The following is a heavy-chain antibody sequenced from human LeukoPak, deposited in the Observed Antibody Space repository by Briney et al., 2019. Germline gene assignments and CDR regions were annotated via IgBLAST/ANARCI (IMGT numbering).Heavy chain of an antibody. D-gene: IGHD3-22*01. V-gene: IGHV3-11*06. CDR1: GFTFSDYY. Sequence: KPGGSLRLSCAASGFTFSDYYMSWIRQAPGKGLEWVSSISSSSSYIYYADSVKGRFTISRDNAKNSLYLQMNSLRAEDTAVYYCARATMRGVDAFDIWGQGTMVTVSS. CDR3: ARATMRGVDAFDI. CDR2: ISSSSSYI. J-gene: IGHJ3*02.